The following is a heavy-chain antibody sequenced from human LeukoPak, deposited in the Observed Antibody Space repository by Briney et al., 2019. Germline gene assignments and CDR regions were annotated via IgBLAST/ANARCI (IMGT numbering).Heavy chain of an antibody. D-gene: IGHD1-26*01. V-gene: IGHV1-8*03. CDR2: MNPNSGNT. Sequence: GASVKVSCKASGYTFTSYDINWVRQATGQGLEWMGWMNPNSGNTGYAQKFQGRVTITRNTSISTVYMELRSLRSDDTAVYYCARGPHSGIVGATDDAFDIWGQGTMVTVSS. J-gene: IGHJ3*02. CDR3: ARGPHSGIVGATDDAFDI. CDR1: GYTFTSYD.